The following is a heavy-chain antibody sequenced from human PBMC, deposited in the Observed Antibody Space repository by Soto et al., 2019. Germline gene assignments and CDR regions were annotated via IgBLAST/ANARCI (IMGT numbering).Heavy chain of an antibody. CDR3: AYSRVYSGYDPFAY. CDR1: GDSVSSNSAA. CDR2: TYYRSKWYN. V-gene: IGHV6-1*01. Sequence: PPQTLSLTGAISGDSVSSNSAASDWIKQSPSRGLEWLGRTYYRSKWYNDYAVSVKSRITINPDTSKNQFSLQLNSVTPEDTAVYYCAYSRVYSGYDPFAYWGQGTLVTVSS. D-gene: IGHD5-12*01. J-gene: IGHJ4*02.